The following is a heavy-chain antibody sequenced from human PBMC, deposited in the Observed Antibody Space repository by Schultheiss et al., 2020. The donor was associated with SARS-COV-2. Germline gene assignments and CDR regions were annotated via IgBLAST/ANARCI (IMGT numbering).Heavy chain of an antibody. J-gene: IGHJ3*02. CDR3: ARDPQSFYYDSSEFAFDI. Sequence: GGSLRLSCAASGFTFSSYWMHWVRQAPGKGLEWVAVVSYDGNIKYYADSVKGRFTISRDNSKNTLYLQMNSLRAEDTAVYYCARDPQSFYYDSSEFAFDIWGQGTMVTVSS. CDR1: GFTFSSYW. CDR2: VSYDGNIK. V-gene: IGHV3-30*03. D-gene: IGHD3-22*01.